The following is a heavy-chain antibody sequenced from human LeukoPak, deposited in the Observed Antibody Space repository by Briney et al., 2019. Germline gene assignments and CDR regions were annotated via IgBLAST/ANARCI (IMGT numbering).Heavy chain of an antibody. CDR2: IYYSGST. CDR1: GGSISSYY. Sequence: SETLSLTCTVSGGSISSYYWSWIRQPPGKGLEWIGYIYYSGSTNYNPSPKSRVTLSVDTSKNPFSLKLGSVTAADTAVYYCARATPGSGSYNPSIPDYWGQGTLVTVSS. V-gene: IGHV4-59*01. CDR3: ARATPGSGSYNPSIPDY. D-gene: IGHD3-10*01. J-gene: IGHJ4*02.